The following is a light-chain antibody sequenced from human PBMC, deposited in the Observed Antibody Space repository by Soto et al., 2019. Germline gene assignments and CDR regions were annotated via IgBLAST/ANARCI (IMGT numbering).Light chain of an antibody. CDR1: QGISNW. J-gene: IGKJ1*01. CDR2: ATS. CDR3: QQANSFLRA. V-gene: IGKV1-12*01. Sequence: DIQMTQSPSSVSASVGDRVTITCRASQGISNWLAWYQQKPGKAPKLLIYATSNLQSGVPSRFSGSGSGTDFTLPISSLQPEDFATYFCQQANSFLRAFGQGTKVEIK.